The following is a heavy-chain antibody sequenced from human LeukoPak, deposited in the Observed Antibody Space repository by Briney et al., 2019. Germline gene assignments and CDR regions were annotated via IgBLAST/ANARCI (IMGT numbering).Heavy chain of an antibody. CDR1: GGSISSSSYY. D-gene: IGHD6-19*01. CDR3: ARSFISSGWYYYYYYMDV. Sequence: SETLSLTCTVSGGSISSSSYYWGWIRQPPGKGLEWIGSIYYSGSTYYNPSLESRVTISVDTSKNQFSLKLSSVTAADTAVYYCARSFISSGWYYYYYYMDVWGKGTTVTVSS. V-gene: IGHV4-39*07. CDR2: IYYSGST. J-gene: IGHJ6*03.